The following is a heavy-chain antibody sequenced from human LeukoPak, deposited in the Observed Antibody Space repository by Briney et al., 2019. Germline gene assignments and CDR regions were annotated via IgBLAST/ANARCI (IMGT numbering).Heavy chain of an antibody. CDR3: LAGYYYYYMDV. CDR2: INTHGSST. J-gene: IGHJ6*03. D-gene: IGHD6-13*01. CDR1: GFAFSNYW. Sequence: GGSLRLSCAASGFAFSNYWLHWVRQAPGKGLVWVARINTHGSSTNYADSVKGRFTISRDNAKNTLYLQMTSLSAEDTAVYYALAGYYYYYMDVSGKGTTVTVSS. V-gene: IGHV3-74*01.